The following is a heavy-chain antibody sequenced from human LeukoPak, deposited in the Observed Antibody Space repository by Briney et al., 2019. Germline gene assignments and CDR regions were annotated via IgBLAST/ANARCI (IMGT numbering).Heavy chain of an antibody. D-gene: IGHD2-15*01. CDR2: IYYSGNT. CDR1: GGSISSGDYY. CDR3: ARGVAGTRLYYYYGMDV. V-gene: IGHV4-30-4*01. J-gene: IGHJ6*02. Sequence: SQTLSLTCTVSGGSISSGDYYWSWIRQPPGKGLEWIGYIYYSGNTYYNPSLKSRVTISVDTSKNQFSLKLSSVTAADTAVYYCARGVAGTRLYYYYGMDVWGQGTTVTVSS.